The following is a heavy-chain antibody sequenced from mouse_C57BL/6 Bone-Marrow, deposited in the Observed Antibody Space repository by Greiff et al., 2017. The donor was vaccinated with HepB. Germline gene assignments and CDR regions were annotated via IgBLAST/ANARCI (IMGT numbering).Heavy chain of an antibody. V-gene: IGHV5-4*01. CDR2: ISDGGSYT. CDR1: GFTFSSYA. Sequence: EVKLVESGGGLVKPGGSLKLSCAASGFTFSSYAMSWVRQTPEKRLEWVATISDGGSYTYYPDNVKGRFTISRDNAKNNRYLQMSHLKSEDTAMYYCAREGTGPFAYWGQGTLVTVSA. CDR3: AREGTGPFAY. J-gene: IGHJ3*01. D-gene: IGHD4-1*01.